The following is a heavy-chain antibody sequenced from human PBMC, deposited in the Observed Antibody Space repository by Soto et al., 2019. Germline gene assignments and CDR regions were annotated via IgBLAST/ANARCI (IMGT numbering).Heavy chain of an antibody. J-gene: IGHJ6*02. V-gene: IGHV4-59*13. CDR2: LSHSGST. CDR3: ARDNRNPSVTSYGLYV. CDR1: GDAISSYY. D-gene: IGHD1-20*01. Sequence: SETLSLTCTVSGDAISSYYCSWIRKPPGKGLERIGYLSHSGSTDYNPSLPSRGTISVDTSKNQFSMKLRSVTASDTAVDHCARDNRNPSVTSYGLYVWGRGTTFTISS.